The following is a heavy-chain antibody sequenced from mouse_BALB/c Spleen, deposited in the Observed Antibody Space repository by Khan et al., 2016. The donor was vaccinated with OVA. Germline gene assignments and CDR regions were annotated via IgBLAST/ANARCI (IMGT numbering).Heavy chain of an antibody. CDR1: GYTFTDYS. Sequence: QIQLVQSGPELKKPGETVKISCKASGYTFTDYSMHWVKQAPGKGLKWMGWINTATGEPTYADDFKGRFAFSLKTSASTAYLQINNLKNEDTATYFCAVYAMDYWGQGTSVTVSS. CDR2: INTATGEP. V-gene: IGHV9-2-1*01. J-gene: IGHJ4*01. CDR3: AVYAMDY.